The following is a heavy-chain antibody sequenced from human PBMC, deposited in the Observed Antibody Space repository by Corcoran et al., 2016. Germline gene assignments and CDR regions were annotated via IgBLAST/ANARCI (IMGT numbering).Heavy chain of an antibody. J-gene: IGHJ5*02. Sequence: QITLKESGPTLVKPTQTLTLTCTFSGFSLSTSGVGVGWIRQPPGKALEWLALIYWNDDKRYSPSLKSRLTITKDTSKNQVVLTMTNMDPVDTATDYGAHRASRRYCSSTSCHNNNCFDPWGQGTLVTVSS. CDR3: AHRASRRYCSSTSCHNNNCFDP. CDR1: GFSLSTSGVG. CDR2: IYWNDDK. D-gene: IGHD2-2*01. V-gene: IGHV2-5*01.